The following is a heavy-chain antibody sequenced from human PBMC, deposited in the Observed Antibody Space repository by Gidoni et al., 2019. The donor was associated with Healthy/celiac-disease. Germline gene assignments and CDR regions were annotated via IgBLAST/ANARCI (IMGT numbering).Heavy chain of an antibody. D-gene: IGHD6-13*01. CDR1: VFTFSSYS. Sequence: EVQLVESGGGLVKPGGSLRLSCAASVFTFSSYSMNWVRQAPGKGLGWVSSISSSSSYIYYADSVKGRLTMARDNAKNSLYMQMNSLRDEDTAVSYCARDETIAEAGIYYFDYWGQGTLVTVSS. CDR2: ISSSSSYI. J-gene: IGHJ4*02. CDR3: ARDETIAEAGIYYFDY. V-gene: IGHV3-21*01.